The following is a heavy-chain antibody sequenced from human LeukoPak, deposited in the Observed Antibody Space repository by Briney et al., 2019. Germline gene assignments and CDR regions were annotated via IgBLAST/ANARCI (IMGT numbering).Heavy chain of an antibody. Sequence: PGGSLRLSYAASGFTHSHYYMTWIRQAPGKGLEWLSWISSSGDTIYYADSVKGRFTVSRDNAENSLYPQMNSLRAEDTAMYYCARQGSEIDYWGEGTLVTVSS. CDR1: GFTHSHYY. J-gene: IGHJ4*02. V-gene: IGHV3-11*01. CDR2: ISSSGDTI. CDR3: ARQGSEIDY.